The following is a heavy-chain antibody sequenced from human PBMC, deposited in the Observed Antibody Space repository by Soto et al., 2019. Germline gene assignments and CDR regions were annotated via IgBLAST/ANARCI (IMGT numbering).Heavy chain of an antibody. V-gene: IGHV3-23*01. CDR1: GFTFRNNV. J-gene: IGHJ4*02. Sequence: VQLLESGGGLVQPGGSLRLSCAASGFTFRNNVMSWVRQAPGKGLEWVSGISGSGGSTYYVDSVKGRFTISRDNSKNTVYLQMNSLRPEDTAVYYCAKEGFDYWGQGTLVTVSS. CDR2: ISGSGGST. CDR3: AKEGFDY.